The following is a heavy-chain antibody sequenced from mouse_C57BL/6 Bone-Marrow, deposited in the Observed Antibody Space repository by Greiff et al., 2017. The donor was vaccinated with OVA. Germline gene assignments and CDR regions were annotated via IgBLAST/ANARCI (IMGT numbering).Heavy chain of an antibody. J-gene: IGHJ4*01. V-gene: IGHV1-85*01. CDR3: ARSRLLLLRYYYAMDY. CDR1: GYTFTSYD. CDR2: MYPRDGST. Sequence: VKLVESGPELVKPGASVKLSCKASGYTFTSYDINWVKPRPGQGLEWIGWMYPRDGSTKYNEKFKGKATLTVDTSSSTAYMELHSLTSEDSAVYFCARSRLLLLRYYYAMDYWGQGTSVTVSS. D-gene: IGHD1-1*01.